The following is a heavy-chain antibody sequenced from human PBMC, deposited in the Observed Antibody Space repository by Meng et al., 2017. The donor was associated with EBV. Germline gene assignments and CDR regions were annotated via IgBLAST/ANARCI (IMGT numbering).Heavy chain of an antibody. Sequence: QVQLVQSGAEVKKPGAVVKVSCKVSGYTLTELCMYWVRQAPGKGLEWMGGYDPEDGETIYALKFQGRVAMTEDTSTDTAYMELSSLRSEDTAVYYCITRAHSSGYYYWGQGTLVTVSS. V-gene: IGHV1-24*01. CDR1: GYTLTELC. CDR3: ITRAHSSGYYY. J-gene: IGHJ4*02. CDR2: YDPEDGET. D-gene: IGHD3-22*01.